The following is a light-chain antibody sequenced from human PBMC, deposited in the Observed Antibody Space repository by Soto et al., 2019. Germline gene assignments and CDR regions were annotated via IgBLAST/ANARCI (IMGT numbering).Light chain of an antibody. CDR2: GVS. CDR1: TSHVGAYSD. Sequence: QSVLTQPASVSGSPGQSITTSCTGTTSHVGAYSDVSWYQQHPDKAPKLMIYGVSNRPSGVSNRFSGSKSGNTASLTISGLQAEDEADYYCSSYTRSTTWVFGGGTKLTVL. J-gene: IGLJ3*02. V-gene: IGLV2-14*01. CDR3: SSYTRSTTWV.